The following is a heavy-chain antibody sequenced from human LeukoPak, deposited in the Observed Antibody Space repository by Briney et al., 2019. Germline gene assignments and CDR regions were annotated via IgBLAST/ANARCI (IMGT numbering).Heavy chain of an antibody. J-gene: IGHJ3*01. CDR1: GSTFSSYS. CDR2: ISSSSSTI. D-gene: IGHD3-10*01. Sequence: GGSLRLSCAASGSTFSSYSMNWVRQAPGKGLEWVSYISSSSSTIYYADSVKGRFTISRDNAKNSLYLQMNSLRAEDTAVYYCARPPALWFGEFDAFDVWGQGTMVTVSS. CDR3: ARPPALWFGEFDAFDV. V-gene: IGHV3-48*01.